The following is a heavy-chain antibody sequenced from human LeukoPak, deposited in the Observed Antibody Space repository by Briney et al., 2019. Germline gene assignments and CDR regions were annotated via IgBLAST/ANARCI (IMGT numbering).Heavy chain of an antibody. CDR3: ARGFGSSWYYFDY. V-gene: IGHV1-2*02. Sequence: ASVKVSCKASGYTFTGYYMHWVRQAPGQGLEWMGWINPNSGGTNYAQKFQGRVTMTRDTSISTAYMELSRLRSDDTAVYYCARGFGSSWYYFDYWGQGTLVTVSS. CDR2: INPNSGGT. D-gene: IGHD6-13*01. CDR1: GYTFTGYY. J-gene: IGHJ4*02.